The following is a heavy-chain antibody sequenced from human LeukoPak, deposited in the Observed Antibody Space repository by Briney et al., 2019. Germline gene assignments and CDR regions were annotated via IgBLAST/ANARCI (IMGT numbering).Heavy chain of an antibody. CDR1: GFTFSTYW. D-gene: IGHD6-13*01. V-gene: IGHV3-7*01. J-gene: IGHJ4*02. CDR3: ARDSAGNDY. Sequence: GGSLRLSCAASGFTFSTYWMSWVRQAPGKGPEGVANIKQDGSEKYYVDSVKGRSTISRDNAKNSLYLQMNSLRAEATAMYYCARDSAGNDYWGQGTLVTVSS. CDR2: IKQDGSEK.